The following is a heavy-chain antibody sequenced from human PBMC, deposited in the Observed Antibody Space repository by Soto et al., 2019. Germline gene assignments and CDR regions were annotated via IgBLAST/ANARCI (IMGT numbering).Heavy chain of an antibody. CDR1: GFTFSSYA. CDR2: ISGSGGST. CDR3: AKMTTASIHYYYYMDV. J-gene: IGHJ6*03. Sequence: GGSLRLSCAASGFTFSSYAMSWVRQAPGKGLEWVSAISGSGGSTYYADSVKGRFTISRDNSKNTLYLKMNSLRAEDTVVYYCAKMTTASIHYYYYMDVWGKGTTVTVSS. D-gene: IGHD4-17*01. V-gene: IGHV3-23*01.